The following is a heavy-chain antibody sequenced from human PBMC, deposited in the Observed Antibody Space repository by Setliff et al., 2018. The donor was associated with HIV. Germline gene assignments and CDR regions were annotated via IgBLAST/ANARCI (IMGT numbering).Heavy chain of an antibody. Sequence: ASVKVSCKASGYTFTSYYMHWVRQATGQGLEWMGWMNPNSGNTDYAQKFQGRVTITRNTSISTAYMELSSLRSEDTAVYYCARSHKTTVTPRYFDLWGRGTLVTVSS. V-gene: IGHV1-8*03. CDR2: MNPNSGNT. CDR3: ARSHKTTVTPRYFDL. D-gene: IGHD4-17*01. J-gene: IGHJ2*01. CDR1: GYTFTSYY.